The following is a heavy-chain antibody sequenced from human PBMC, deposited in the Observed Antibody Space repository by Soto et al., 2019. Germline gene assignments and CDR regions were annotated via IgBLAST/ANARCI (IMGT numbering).Heavy chain of an antibody. CDR1: GYTFTSYD. Sequence: ASVKVSCKASGYTFTSYDINWVRQATGQGLEWMGWMNPNSGNTGYAQKFQGRVTMTRNTSISTAYMELSSLRSEDTAVYYCARGVTYCSSTSCYAVDYWGQGTQVTSPQ. CDR3: ARGVTYCSSTSCYAVDY. D-gene: IGHD2-2*01. J-gene: IGHJ4*02. CDR2: MNPNSGNT. V-gene: IGHV1-8*01.